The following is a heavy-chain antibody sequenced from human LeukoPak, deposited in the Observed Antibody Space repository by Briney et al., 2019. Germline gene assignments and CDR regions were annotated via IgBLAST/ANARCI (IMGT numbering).Heavy chain of an antibody. CDR3: ARVGDGLNDAFDI. CDR1: GYTFTGYY. Sequence: ASVKVSCKASGYTFTGYYMNWVRQAPGQGLEWLGRINPNTGGTNYAKNFQGRVTMTRDTSISTAYMELSRLRSDDTAVYYCARVGDGLNDAFDIWGQGTMVTASS. J-gene: IGHJ3*02. CDR2: INPNTGGT. D-gene: IGHD5-24*01. V-gene: IGHV1-2*06.